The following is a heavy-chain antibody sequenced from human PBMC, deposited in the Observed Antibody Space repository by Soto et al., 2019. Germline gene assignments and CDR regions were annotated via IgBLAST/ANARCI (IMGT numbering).Heavy chain of an antibody. D-gene: IGHD2-21*02. J-gene: IGHJ6*02. V-gene: IGHV3-48*02. Sequence: GSLRLSCAASGFTFSSYSMNWVRQAPGKGLEWVSYISSSSSTIYYADSVKGRFTISRDNAKNSLYLQMNSLRDEDTAVYYCARVGVTRRPRGYYYGMDVWGQGTTVTVSS. CDR2: ISSSSSTI. CDR1: GFTFSSYS. CDR3: ARVGVTRRPRGYYYGMDV.